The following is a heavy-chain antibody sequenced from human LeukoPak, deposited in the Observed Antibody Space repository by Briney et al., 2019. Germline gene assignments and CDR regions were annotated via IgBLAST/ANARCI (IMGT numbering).Heavy chain of an antibody. J-gene: IGHJ6*03. CDR3: ARSYGDYSSYYYYYMEV. V-gene: IGHV4-59*01. CDR2: IYYSGST. D-gene: IGHD4-17*01. Sequence: SETLSLTCTVSGGSISSYYWSWIRQPPGKGLEWIGYIYYSGSTNYNPSLKSRVTISVDTSKNQFSLKLSSVTAADTAVYYGARSYGDYSSYYYYYMEVWGKGTTVTVSS. CDR1: GGSISSYY.